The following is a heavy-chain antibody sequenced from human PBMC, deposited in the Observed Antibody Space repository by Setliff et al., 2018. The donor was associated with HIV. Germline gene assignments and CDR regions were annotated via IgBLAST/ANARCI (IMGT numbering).Heavy chain of an antibody. CDR2: IHDSGTT. D-gene: IGHD4-4*01. CDR1: GGSVNVEY. Sequence: SETLSLTCTVSGGSVNVEYWSWLRQPPGKALEWIAWIHDSGTTNYNPSLKSRVTITKATSNNHVVLMISNLDPVDTATYYCAHFNNFRAVYFDSWGQGTLVTVSS. J-gene: IGHJ4*02. CDR3: AHFNNFRAVYFDS. V-gene: IGHV4-59*02.